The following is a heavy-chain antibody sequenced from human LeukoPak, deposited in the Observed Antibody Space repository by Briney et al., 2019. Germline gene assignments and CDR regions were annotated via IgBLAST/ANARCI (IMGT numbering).Heavy chain of an antibody. CDR1: GFTFRSYD. Sequence: PGGSLRLSCAASGFTFRSYDMHWVRQATGKGLEWVSGIGTAGEIYYPGSVKGRFTISRENAKNSLYLQMNSLRAEDTAVYYCAKSDYGDYPYYFDYWGQGTLVTVSS. CDR2: IGTAGEI. D-gene: IGHD4-17*01. J-gene: IGHJ4*02. V-gene: IGHV3-13*01. CDR3: AKSDYGDYPYYFDY.